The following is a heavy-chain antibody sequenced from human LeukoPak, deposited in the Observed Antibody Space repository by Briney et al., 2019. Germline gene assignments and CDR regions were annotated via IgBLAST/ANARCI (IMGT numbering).Heavy chain of an antibody. V-gene: IGHV3-7*04. J-gene: IGHJ6*02. D-gene: IGHD3-10*01. CDR1: GFTFSSYW. Sequence: GGSLRLSCAVSGFTFSSYWMHWVRQAPGKGLEWVATTGQYGHDNYYVDSVRGRFTISRDNAKSSLYLQMNSLRAEDTAVYYCARADGSGSYHIYHYYGMDVWGQGTTVTVSS. CDR2: TGQYGHDN. CDR3: ARADGSGSYHIYHYYGMDV.